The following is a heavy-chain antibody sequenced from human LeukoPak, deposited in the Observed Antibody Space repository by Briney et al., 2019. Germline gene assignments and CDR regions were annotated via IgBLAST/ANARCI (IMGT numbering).Heavy chain of an antibody. Sequence: GWSLRLSCAASGLTFSSHWMHWVRHAPGKGLEWVGRIKNKDEGEKTDYAAPVKGRFTISRDDSKATLFLQMNSLKMEDTAIYYCTTGVDYGGGYWGQGTLVSVSS. CDR1: GLTFSSHW. D-gene: IGHD3-16*01. J-gene: IGHJ4*02. CDR3: TTGVDYGGGY. CDR2: IKNKDEGEKT. V-gene: IGHV3-15*05.